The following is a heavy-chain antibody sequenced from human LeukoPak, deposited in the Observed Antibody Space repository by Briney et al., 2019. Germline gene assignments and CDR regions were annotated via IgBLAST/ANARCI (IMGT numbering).Heavy chain of an antibody. Sequence: SETLSPTCTVSGGSINTYYWSWIRQPPGKGLEWIGYIYYSGSTNYNPSLKSRVTISVDTSKNQFSLKLSSVTAADTAVYYCARDQGGDAFDIWGQGTMVTVSS. J-gene: IGHJ3*02. CDR1: GGSINTYY. V-gene: IGHV4-59*01. CDR2: IYYSGST. CDR3: ARDQGGDAFDI.